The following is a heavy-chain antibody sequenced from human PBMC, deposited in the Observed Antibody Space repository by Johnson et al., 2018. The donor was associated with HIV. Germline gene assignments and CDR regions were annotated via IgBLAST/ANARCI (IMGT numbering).Heavy chain of an antibody. J-gene: IGHJ3*02. D-gene: IGHD3-22*01. CDR2: IKKDGSEK. V-gene: IGHV3-7*05. Sequence: VQLVESGGGLVQPGGSLRLSCAASGFTFSSYWMSWVRQAPGKGLEWVANIKKDGSEKYYVDSVKGRFTISRDNAKNSLYLQMNSLRAEDTALYYCAREESSGYYHGGRGAFDIWGQGTMVTVSS. CDR3: AREESSGYYHGGRGAFDI. CDR1: GFTFSSYW.